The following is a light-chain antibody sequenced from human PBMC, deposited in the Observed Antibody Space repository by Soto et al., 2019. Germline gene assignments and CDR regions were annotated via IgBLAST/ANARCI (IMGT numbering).Light chain of an antibody. Sequence: DIQMTQSPSTLSGSVGDRVTITCRASQTISSWLAWYQRKPGKAPKLLIYKASTLKSGVPSRFSGSGSGTEFTLTISSLQPDDFATYYCQQYNSYSRTFGQGTKVDIK. V-gene: IGKV1-5*03. CDR1: QTISSW. CDR3: QQYNSYSRT. CDR2: KAS. J-gene: IGKJ1*01.